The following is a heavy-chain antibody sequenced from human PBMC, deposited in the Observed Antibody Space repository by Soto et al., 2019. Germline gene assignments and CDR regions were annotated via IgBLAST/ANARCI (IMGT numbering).Heavy chain of an antibody. V-gene: IGHV3-48*02. CDR3: ARECVDGKSGGPCGMDG. J-gene: IGHJ6*04. Sequence: PGWSVRLSCAASGFTCSSYSMNWVRQAPGKGLEWVSYISSSSSTIYYADSVKGRFTISRDNAKNSLYLQMNSLRDEDTAGYYCARECVDGKSGGPCGMDGWGKGTTVT. CDR1: GFTCSSYS. CDR2: ISSSSSTI. D-gene: IGHD6-19*01.